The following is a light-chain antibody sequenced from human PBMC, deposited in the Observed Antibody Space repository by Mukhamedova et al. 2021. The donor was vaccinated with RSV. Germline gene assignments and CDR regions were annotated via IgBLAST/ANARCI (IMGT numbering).Light chain of an antibody. J-gene: IGKJ5*01. V-gene: IGKV1-9*01. CDR2: AAS. CDR3: QQFNTDPIT. Sequence: GKAPKLLISAASTLQSGVPSRFSGSGSGTDFTLTINSLQAEDFATSYCQQFNTDPITFGQGTRLEIK.